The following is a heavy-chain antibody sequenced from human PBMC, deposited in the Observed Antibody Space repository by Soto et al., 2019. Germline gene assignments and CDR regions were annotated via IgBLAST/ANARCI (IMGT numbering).Heavy chain of an antibody. CDR3: ARFGSGSSLSSYYYYIDV. J-gene: IGHJ6*03. Sequence: SETLSLTCAVYGGSFSGYYWSWIRQPPGKGLEWIGEINHSGSTNYNPSLKSRVTISVDTSKNQFSLKLSSVTAADTAVYYCARFGSGSSLSSYYYYIDVWGKGTTVTVSS. CDR1: GGSFSGYY. CDR2: INHSGST. V-gene: IGHV4-34*01. D-gene: IGHD3-10*01.